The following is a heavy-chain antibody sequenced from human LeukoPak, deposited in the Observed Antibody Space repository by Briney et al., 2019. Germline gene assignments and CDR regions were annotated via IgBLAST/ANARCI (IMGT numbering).Heavy chain of an antibody. CDR2: ISSSSSYI. CDR1: GFTFSSYS. Sequence: GGSLRLFCAASGFTFSSYSMNWVRQAPGKGLEWVSSISSSSSYIYYAESVKGRFTISRDNAKDSLYLKMNSLRAEDTAVYYCASVLDYWGQGILVTVSS. V-gene: IGHV3-21*01. J-gene: IGHJ4*02. CDR3: ASVLDY.